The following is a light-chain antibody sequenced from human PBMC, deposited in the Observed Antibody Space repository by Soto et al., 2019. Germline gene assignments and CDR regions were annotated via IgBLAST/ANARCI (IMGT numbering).Light chain of an antibody. V-gene: IGLV2-18*02. Sequence: QSALTQPPSVSGSPGQSVTISCTGTSSDVGSYNRVSWYQQPPGTAPKLMIYKVSNRPSGVPDRFSGSKSGNTASLTISGLQAEDEADYYCSSYAGSSTVVFGGGTKLTVL. CDR1: SSDVGSYNR. J-gene: IGLJ2*01. CDR2: KVS. CDR3: SSYAGSSTVV.